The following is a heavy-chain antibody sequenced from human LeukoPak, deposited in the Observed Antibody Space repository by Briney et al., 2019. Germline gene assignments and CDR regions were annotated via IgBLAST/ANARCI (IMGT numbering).Heavy chain of an antibody. Sequence: GESLKISCKGSGYSFSTYWIGWVRQMPGKGLEWMGIIYPGDTDTRYSPSFQGQVTISVDKSISTAYLQWSSLKAADTAMYYCARRGNGWYSDYWGQGALVTVSS. CDR3: ARRGNGWYSDY. J-gene: IGHJ4*02. CDR1: GYSFSTYW. D-gene: IGHD1-1*01. CDR2: IYPGDTDT. V-gene: IGHV5-51*01.